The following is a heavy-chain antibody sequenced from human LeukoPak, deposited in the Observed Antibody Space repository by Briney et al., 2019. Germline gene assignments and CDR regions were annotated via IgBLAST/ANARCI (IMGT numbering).Heavy chain of an antibody. J-gene: IGHJ6*03. V-gene: IGHV3-30-3*01. CDR1: GFTFSSYA. Sequence: PGGSLRLSCAASGFTFSSYAMHWVRQAPGKGLEWVAVISYDGSNKYYADSVKGRFTISRDNSKNTLYLQMNSLRAEDTAVYYCAKDNGYLLYYYYCMDVWGKGTTVTVSS. CDR3: AKDNGYLLYYYYCMDV. D-gene: IGHD2-15*01. CDR2: ISYDGSNK.